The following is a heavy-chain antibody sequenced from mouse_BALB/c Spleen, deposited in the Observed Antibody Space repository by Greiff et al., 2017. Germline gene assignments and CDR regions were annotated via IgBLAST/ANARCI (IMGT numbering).Heavy chain of an antibody. CDR3: TRPPYFDY. V-gene: IGHV6-6*02. Sequence: EVQVVESGGGLVQPGGSMKLSCVASGFTFSNYWMNWVRQSPEKGLEWVAEIRLKSNNYATHYAESVKGRFTISRDDSKSSVYLQMNNLRAEDTGIYYCTRPPYFDYWGQGTTLTVSS. CDR2: IRLKSNNYAT. CDR1: GFTFSNYW. J-gene: IGHJ2*01.